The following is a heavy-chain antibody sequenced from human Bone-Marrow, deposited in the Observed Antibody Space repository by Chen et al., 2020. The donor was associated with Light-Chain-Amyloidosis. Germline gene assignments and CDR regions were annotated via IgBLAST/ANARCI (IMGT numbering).Heavy chain of an antibody. CDR1: GFTFSSYA. Sequence: GFTFSSYAMHWVRKAPGKGLEWVAVISYDGSNKYYADSVKGRFTISRDNSKNTLYLQMNSLRAEDTAVYYCARGGYYYDSSGYQPPGFSWGYYYYYGMDVWGKGTTVTVSS. V-gene: IGHV3-30-3*01. D-gene: IGHD3-22*01. CDR2: ISYDGSNK. J-gene: IGHJ6*04. CDR3: ARGGYYYDSSGYQPPGFSWGYYYYYGMDV.